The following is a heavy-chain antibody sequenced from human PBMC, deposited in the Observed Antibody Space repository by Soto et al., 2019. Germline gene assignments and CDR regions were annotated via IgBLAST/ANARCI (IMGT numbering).Heavy chain of an antibody. Sequence: PSETLSLTCTVSGGSISSGTSYWSWIRQRPGKGLEWIGYIFYSGSFYYTPSLRGRVMILADTSKNQFTLRLSSVTAADTAVYYCARGIYDSSGYYTRVFDYWGPGTLVTVSS. V-gene: IGHV4-31*03. CDR3: ARGIYDSSGYYTRVFDY. CDR2: IFYSGSF. CDR1: GGSISSGTSY. J-gene: IGHJ4*02. D-gene: IGHD3-22*01.